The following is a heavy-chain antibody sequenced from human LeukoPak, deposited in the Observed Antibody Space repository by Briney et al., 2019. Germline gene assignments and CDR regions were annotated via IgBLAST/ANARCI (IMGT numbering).Heavy chain of an antibody. Sequence: PSETLSLTCTVSGGSISSGGYYWSWIRQPPGKGLEWIGYIYHSGSTYHNPSLRSRVTISVDRSKNQFSLKLSSVTAADTAVYYCASRVKFPADYSNYVWLVYWGQGTLVTVSS. J-gene: IGHJ4*02. D-gene: IGHD4-11*01. CDR2: IYHSGST. CDR3: ASRVKFPADYSNYVWLVY. CDR1: GGSISSGGYY. V-gene: IGHV4-30-2*01.